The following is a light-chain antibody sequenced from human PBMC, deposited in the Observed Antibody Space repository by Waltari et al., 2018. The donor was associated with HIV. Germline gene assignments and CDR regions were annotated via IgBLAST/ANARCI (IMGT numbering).Light chain of an antibody. CDR2: YAS. CDR3: HQSSALPLT. V-gene: IGKV6-21*02. CDR1: QGIGSS. Sequence: EIVLTQSPEFQSVTPREKVTITCRASQGIGSSLHWFQQKPHQSPKVLIKYASQSISGVPSRFSGSGSGRNFTLTINSLEAEDAATYYCHQSSALPLTFGGGTKVEIE. J-gene: IGKJ4*01.